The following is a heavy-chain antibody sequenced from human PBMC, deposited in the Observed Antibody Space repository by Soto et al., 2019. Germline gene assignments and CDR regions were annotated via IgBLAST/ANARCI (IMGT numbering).Heavy chain of an antibody. CDR1: GDSLKNHY. Sequence: SETLSLTCSVSGDSLKNHYWAWIRHSPGKGLEWIGNIYDSGSTNYSPALKSRVSMSVDTSKNLFSLKMNSVTAADTAVYYCARSSMVQVDYFAFWGQGTVVT. V-gene: IGHV4-59*11. CDR3: ARSSMVQVDYFAF. J-gene: IGHJ4*02. CDR2: IYDSGST. D-gene: IGHD3-10*01.